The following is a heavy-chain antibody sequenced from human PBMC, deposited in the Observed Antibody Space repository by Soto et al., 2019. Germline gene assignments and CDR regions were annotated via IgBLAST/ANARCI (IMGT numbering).Heavy chain of an antibody. J-gene: IGHJ4*02. CDR2: IVPLFGKA. Sequence: SVKVSCKAAGCTFNKNAIDWVRQVRGQGLQWMGGIVPLFGKANYAQKFQGRVTITADEATNTAYMELRSLRSEDTAVYYCARQFDYETSGYYYAYWGQGTLVIVS. V-gene: IGHV1-69*13. CDR3: ARQFDYETSGYYYAY. CDR1: GCTFNKNA. D-gene: IGHD3-22*01.